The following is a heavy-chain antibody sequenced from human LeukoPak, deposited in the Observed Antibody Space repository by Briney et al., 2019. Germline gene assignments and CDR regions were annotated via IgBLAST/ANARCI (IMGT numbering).Heavy chain of an antibody. CDR1: GGSISSGDYY. J-gene: IGHJ5*02. CDR2: IYYSGST. Sequence: SETLSLTCTVSGGSISSGDYYWSWIRQPPGKGLEWIGYIYYSGSTYYNPSLKSRVTISVDTSKNQFSLKLSSVTAADTAAYYCARAPTRNWFDPWGQGTLVTVSS. V-gene: IGHV4-30-4*08. CDR3: ARAPTRNWFDP.